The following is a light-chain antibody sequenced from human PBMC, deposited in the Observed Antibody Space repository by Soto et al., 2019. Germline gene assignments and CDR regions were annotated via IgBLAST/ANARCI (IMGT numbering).Light chain of an antibody. Sequence: DIQMTQFPSSLSASVGDRVIITCRASQSIGSGLAWYRQKPGKAPELLIYKASSLKSGVPSRFSGSGFDTTFTITIESLQTEDFAIYFCKQFSSHFPTFGPGNKVDI. V-gene: IGKV1-5*03. CDR3: KQFSSHFPT. CDR1: QSIGSG. CDR2: KAS. J-gene: IGKJ3*01.